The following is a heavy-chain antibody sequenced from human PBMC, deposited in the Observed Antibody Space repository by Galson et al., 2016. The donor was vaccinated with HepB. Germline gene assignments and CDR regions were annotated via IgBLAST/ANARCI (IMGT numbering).Heavy chain of an antibody. CDR3: AKDMRSSGYYHGAFDI. Sequence: SLRLSCAASGFTFDDYAMHWVRQAPGKGLEWVSGISWNSGSIGYADSVKGRFTISRDNAKNSLYLQMNSLRAEDTALYYCAKDMRSSGYYHGAFDIWGQGTTVTVSS. V-gene: IGHV3-9*01. D-gene: IGHD3-22*01. CDR2: ISWNSGSI. J-gene: IGHJ3*02. CDR1: GFTFDDYA.